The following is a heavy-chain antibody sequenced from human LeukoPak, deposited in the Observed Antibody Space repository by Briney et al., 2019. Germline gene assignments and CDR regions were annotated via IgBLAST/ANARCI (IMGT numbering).Heavy chain of an antibody. CDR3: AKGMFGGVIVKRGAAFDI. Sequence: PGGSLRLSCAASGFSFSVYSMTWVRQAPGKGLEWLSYISGSSSPIYYADSVKGRFTISRDNAKNSLYLQMNSLRAEDMALYYCAKGMFGGVIVKRGAAFDIWGQGTMVTVSS. D-gene: IGHD3-16*02. CDR2: ISGSSSPI. CDR1: GFSFSVYS. V-gene: IGHV3-48*04. J-gene: IGHJ3*02.